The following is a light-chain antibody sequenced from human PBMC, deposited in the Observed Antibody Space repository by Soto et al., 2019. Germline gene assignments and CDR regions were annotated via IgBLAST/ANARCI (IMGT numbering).Light chain of an antibody. V-gene: IGKV1-39*01. J-gene: IGKJ4*01. Sequence: DIQMTQSPSSLSASVGDRVTITCRASQSISSYLNWYQQKPGKAPKLLIYAASSLQSGVPSRFSGSGSGTDFTLTISSLQPDDVATYYCQQSYSTPSTFGGGTKVEIK. CDR3: QQSYSTPST. CDR2: AAS. CDR1: QSISSY.